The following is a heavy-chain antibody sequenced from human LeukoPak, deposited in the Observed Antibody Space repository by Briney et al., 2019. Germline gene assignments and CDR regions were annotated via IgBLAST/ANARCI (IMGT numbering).Heavy chain of an antibody. D-gene: IGHD2-21*01. CDR1: GGTFSSYA. CDR3: ARDRYAYCGGDCYSPTDV. CDR2: IIPIFGTA. Sequence: ASVKVSCKASGGTFSSYAISWVRQAPGQGLEWMGGIIPIFGTANYAQKFQGRVTITADESTSTAYMELSSLRSEDTAVYYCARDRYAYCGGDCYSPTDVWGKGTTVTVSS. J-gene: IGHJ6*04. V-gene: IGHV1-69*13.